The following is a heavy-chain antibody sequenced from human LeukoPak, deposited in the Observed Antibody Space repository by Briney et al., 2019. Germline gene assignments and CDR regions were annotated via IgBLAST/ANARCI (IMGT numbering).Heavy chain of an antibody. J-gene: IGHJ4*02. V-gene: IGHV3-21*01. CDR1: GFTFSSYS. CDR2: ISSSSSYI. D-gene: IGHD6-13*01. Sequence: PGGSLRLSCAASGFTFSSYSMNWVRQAPGKGLEWVSSISSSSSYIYYADSVKGRFTISRDNAKNSLYLQMNSLRAEDTAVYYCARDVSVGIVAAGIDYWGQGTLVTVSS. CDR3: ARDVSVGIVAAGIDY.